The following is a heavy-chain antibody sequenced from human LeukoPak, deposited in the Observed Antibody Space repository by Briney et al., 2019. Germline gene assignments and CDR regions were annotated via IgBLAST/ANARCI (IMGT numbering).Heavy chain of an antibody. CDR2: IKLDGSEK. V-gene: IGHV3-7*04. J-gene: IGHJ4*02. CDR3: ARGLWSSRY. Sequence: GGSLRLSCAASGFTFSTYWMTWVRQAPGKGLEWVANIKLDGSEKYYVDPVRGRFTISRDNAKNSLYLQMNSLRAEDTAVYYCARGLWSSRYWGQGALVTVSS. D-gene: IGHD2-21*01. CDR1: GFTFSTYW.